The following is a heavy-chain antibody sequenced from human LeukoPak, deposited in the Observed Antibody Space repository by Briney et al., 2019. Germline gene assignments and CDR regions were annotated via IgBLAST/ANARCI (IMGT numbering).Heavy chain of an antibody. J-gene: IGHJ5*02. CDR2: IYHDGST. CDR3: ARSLRKITMVRGVPNWFDP. Sequence: SETLSLTCTVSGGSISSSSYYWGWIRQPPGKGLEWIADIYHDGSTYYNPSLKSRVTISVDTSKNQFSLKLSSVTAADTAVYYCARSLRKITMVRGVPNWFDPWGQGTLVTVSS. CDR1: GGSISSSSYY. V-gene: IGHV4-39*07. D-gene: IGHD3-10*01.